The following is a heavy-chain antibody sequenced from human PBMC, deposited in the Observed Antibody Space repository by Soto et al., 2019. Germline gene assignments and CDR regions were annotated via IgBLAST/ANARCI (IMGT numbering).Heavy chain of an antibody. CDR1: VFTFSSNY. Sequence: GSLRLSCAASVFTFSSNYMSWVRQAPGQGLKWVSAIYSGGSTYYADCVKVRFTISRDNSKNPLYLQMNSLRAEDTAVYYCAREKAHSIAARHFGYYGMDVWGQGTTVSVSS. CDR2: IYSGGST. J-gene: IGHJ6*02. CDR3: AREKAHSIAARHFGYYGMDV. V-gene: IGHV3-53*01. D-gene: IGHD6-6*01.